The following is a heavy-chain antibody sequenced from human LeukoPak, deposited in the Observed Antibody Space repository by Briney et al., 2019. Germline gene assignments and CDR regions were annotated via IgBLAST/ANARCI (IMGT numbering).Heavy chain of an antibody. CDR1: GISLSNYG. D-gene: IGHD3-16*01. J-gene: IGHJ4*02. V-gene: IGHV3-23*01. CDR3: AKRGIVIRVILVGFHKEAYYFDS. Sequence: GGSLRLSCAVSGISLSNYGMRWVRQAPGKGLEWVAGISGSGGSTNYADSVKGRFTISRDNPKITLYLQMNRLRAEDTAVYFCAKRGIVIRVILVGFHKEAYYFDSWGQGALVTVSS. CDR2: ISGSGGST.